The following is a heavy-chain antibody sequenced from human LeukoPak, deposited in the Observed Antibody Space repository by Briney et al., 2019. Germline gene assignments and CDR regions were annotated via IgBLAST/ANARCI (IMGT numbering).Heavy chain of an antibody. V-gene: IGHV4-34*01. Sequence: SETLSLTCAVYGGSFSGYYWSWIRQPPGKGLEWIGEINHSGSTNYNPSLKSRVTISVDTSKNQFSLKLSSVTAADTAVYYCARDSVYSGSSLDYWGQGALVTVSS. CDR1: GGSFSGYY. CDR2: INHSGST. D-gene: IGHD1-26*01. J-gene: IGHJ4*02. CDR3: ARDSVYSGSSLDY.